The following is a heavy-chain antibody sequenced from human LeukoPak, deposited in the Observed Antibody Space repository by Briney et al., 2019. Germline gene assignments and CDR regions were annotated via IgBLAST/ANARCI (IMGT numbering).Heavy chain of an antibody. Sequence: GRSLRLSCAASGFVFGDYSMHWVRQAPGKGLEWVALISYDGSNKYYANSVKGRFTISRDNSKNTLYLEMNSLRAEDTAVYYCARGRSPDYWYFDLWGRGTLVTVSS. V-gene: IGHV3-30-3*01. CDR3: ARGRSPDYWYFDL. J-gene: IGHJ2*01. CDR2: ISYDGSNK. CDR1: GFVFGDYS.